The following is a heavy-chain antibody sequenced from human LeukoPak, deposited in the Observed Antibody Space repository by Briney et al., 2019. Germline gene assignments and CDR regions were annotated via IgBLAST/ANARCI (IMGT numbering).Heavy chain of an antibody. CDR2: INGDGTST. Sequence: PGRSLRLSCAASGFTFRSYWMHWVRQVPGKGLVWVSRINGDGTSTSYADSVKGRFTISRDNGKTKLYLQMNSLGAEDTAVYYCAVKGGYNDWDAPFDFWGQGTLVTVSS. J-gene: IGHJ4*02. CDR1: GFTFRSYW. D-gene: IGHD5-12*01. CDR3: AVKGGYNDWDAPFDF. V-gene: IGHV3-74*01.